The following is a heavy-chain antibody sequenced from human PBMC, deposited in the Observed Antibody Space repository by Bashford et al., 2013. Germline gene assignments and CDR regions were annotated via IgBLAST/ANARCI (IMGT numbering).Heavy chain of an antibody. CDR2: IIPIFGTA. CDR3: ARLQVGFVRSYYYYGMDV. CDR1: GGTFSSYA. V-gene: IGHV1-69*13. Sequence: SVKVSCKASGGTFSSYAISWVRQAPGQGLEWMGGIIPIFGTANYAQKFQGRVTITADESTSTAYMELSSLRSEDTAVYYCARLQVGFVRSYYYYGMDVWGQGTTVTVSS. J-gene: IGHJ6*02.